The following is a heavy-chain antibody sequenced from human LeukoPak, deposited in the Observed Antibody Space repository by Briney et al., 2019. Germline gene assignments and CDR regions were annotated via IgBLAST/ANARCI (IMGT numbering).Heavy chain of an antibody. CDR3: AADYYDSSGYYQDY. CDR2: IVVGSGNT. V-gene: IGHV1-58*02. Sequence: ASVKVSRKGSGFTFICSAMQWVRQARGQRLEWIGWIVVGSGNTNYAQKFQERVTITRDMSTSTAYMELSSLRSEDTAVYYCAADYYDSSGYYQDYWGQGTLVTVSS. J-gene: IGHJ4*02. D-gene: IGHD3-22*01. CDR1: GFTFICSA.